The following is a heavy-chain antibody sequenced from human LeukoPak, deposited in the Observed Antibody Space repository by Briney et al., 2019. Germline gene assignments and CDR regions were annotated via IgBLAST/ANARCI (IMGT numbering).Heavy chain of an antibody. CDR1: GYTFTSYA. V-gene: IGHV7-4-1*02. Sequence: GASVKVSCKASGYTFTSYAMNWVRQAPGQGLEWMGWINTNTGNPMYAQGFTGRFVFSLDTSVNTAYLQISSLKAEATAVYYCARDGANTFGGVIVTQNFDYWGQGTLVTVSS. CDR2: INTNTGNP. J-gene: IGHJ4*02. D-gene: IGHD3-16*02. CDR3: ARDGANTFGGVIVTQNFDY.